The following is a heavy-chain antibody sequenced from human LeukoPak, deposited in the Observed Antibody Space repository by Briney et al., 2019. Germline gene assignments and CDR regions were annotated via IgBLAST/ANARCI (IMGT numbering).Heavy chain of an antibody. Sequence: GGSLRLSCAASKFTFSDYSMSWVRQAPGKGLEWVSSISSIRNYIYYADSVKGRFTVSRDNAKNSLYLQMNSLRAEDTAIYYCAKRSSGYYFDYWGPGTLVTVSS. CDR2: ISSIRNYI. D-gene: IGHD6-25*01. J-gene: IGHJ4*02. CDR3: AKRSSGYYFDY. CDR1: KFTFSDYS. V-gene: IGHV3-21*04.